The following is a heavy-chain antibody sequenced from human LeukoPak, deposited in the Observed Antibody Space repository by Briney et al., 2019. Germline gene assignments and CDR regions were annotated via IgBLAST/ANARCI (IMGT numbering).Heavy chain of an antibody. Sequence: ASVKVSCKASGCTFTSYGISWVRQAPGQGLEWMGWISAYNGNTNYAQKLQGRVTMTTDTSTSTAYMELRSLRSDDTAVYYCARGYSSSWYRVDFDYWGQGTLVTVSS. J-gene: IGHJ4*02. CDR3: ARGYSSSWYRVDFDY. CDR2: ISAYNGNT. CDR1: GCTFTSYG. D-gene: IGHD6-13*01. V-gene: IGHV1-18*04.